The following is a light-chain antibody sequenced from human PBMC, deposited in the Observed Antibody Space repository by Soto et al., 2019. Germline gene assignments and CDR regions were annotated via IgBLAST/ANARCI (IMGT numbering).Light chain of an antibody. CDR2: EVS. Sequence: QSVLTQPPSASGSPGQSVTISCTGTSSDVGAYTFVSWYQQHPGKAPKLMIYEVSKRPSGVPDRFSGSKSGNTASLTVSGLQAEDEAYYYCNSYAGSNNLVFGGGTKLTVL. J-gene: IGLJ2*01. CDR1: SSDVGAYTF. CDR3: NSYAGSNNLV. V-gene: IGLV2-8*01.